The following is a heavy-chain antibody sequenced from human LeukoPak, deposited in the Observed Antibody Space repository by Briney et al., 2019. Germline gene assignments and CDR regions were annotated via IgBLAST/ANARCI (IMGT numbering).Heavy chain of an antibody. D-gene: IGHD2-2*01. Sequence: GWSLRLSCSGSGFTFSHHWMTWVRQAPGKGLEWVANIKFDGSEKFYGDSVKGRFTISRDNAKNSLYLQMNSLRAEDTATYFCVGARSSLWSRQVSIWFDPWGQGTLVTVSS. CDR3: VGARSSLWSRQVSIWFDP. CDR1: GFTFSHHW. J-gene: IGHJ5*02. CDR2: IKFDGSEK. V-gene: IGHV3-7*01.